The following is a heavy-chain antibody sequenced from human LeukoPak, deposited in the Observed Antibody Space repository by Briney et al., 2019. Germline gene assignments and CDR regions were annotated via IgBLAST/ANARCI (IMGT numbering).Heavy chain of an antibody. CDR3: ARKDGDF. Sequence: PSGTLSLTCTVSGVSISAYYWTWIRQPAGKGLEWIGRIYTSGITNYNPSLESRLTMSLDTSKNQISLRLSSVTAADTAVYYCARKDGDFWGQGTLVTVSS. V-gene: IGHV4-4*07. J-gene: IGHJ4*02. CDR1: GVSISAYY. CDR2: IYTSGIT.